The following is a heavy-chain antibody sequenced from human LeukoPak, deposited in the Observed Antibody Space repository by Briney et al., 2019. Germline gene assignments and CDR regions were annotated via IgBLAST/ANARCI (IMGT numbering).Heavy chain of an antibody. CDR1: GFTVSSNY. Sequence: GGSLRLSCAASGFTVSSNYMSWVRQAPGKGLEWVSVIYSGGSTYYADSVKGRFTISRDNSKNTLYLQMNSLRPEDTAVYYCARVATIKAPNYWGQGTLVTVSS. J-gene: IGHJ4*02. CDR3: ARVATIKAPNY. D-gene: IGHD5-12*01. CDR2: IYSGGST. V-gene: IGHV3-66*01.